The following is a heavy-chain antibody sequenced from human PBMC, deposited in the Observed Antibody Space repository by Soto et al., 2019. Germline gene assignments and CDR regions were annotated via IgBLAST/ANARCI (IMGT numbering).Heavy chain of an antibody. D-gene: IGHD3-3*01. V-gene: IGHV3-23*01. CDR2: ISGSGGST. CDR1: GFTFSSYA. J-gene: IGHJ4*02. Sequence: EVQLLESGGGLVQPGGSLRLSCAASGFTFSSYAMSWVRQAPGKGLEWVSAISGSGGSTYYADSVKGRFTISRDNSKNTLYLQMNSLRAEDTAVYYCAKDKGIVCSGYYTFDYWGQGTLVTVSS. CDR3: AKDKGIVCSGYYTFDY.